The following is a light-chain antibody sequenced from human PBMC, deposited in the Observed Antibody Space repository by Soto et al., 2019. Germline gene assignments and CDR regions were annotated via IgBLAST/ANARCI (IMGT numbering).Light chain of an antibody. CDR3: LSYKTSSYYV. CDR2: EVS. Sequence: QSALTQPASVSGSPGQSITISCTGTSSDVGAYNRVSWYQQHSGKAPKLMIYEVSNRPSGVSNRFSGSKSGNTASLTISGLQAEDEADYYCLSYKTSSYYVFGTGTKVTVL. CDR1: SSDVGAYNR. V-gene: IGLV2-14*01. J-gene: IGLJ1*01.